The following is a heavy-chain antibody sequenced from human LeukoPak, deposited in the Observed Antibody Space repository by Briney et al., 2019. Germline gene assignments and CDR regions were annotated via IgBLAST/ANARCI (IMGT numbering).Heavy chain of an antibody. J-gene: IGHJ2*01. CDR2: TYYRSKWYN. V-gene: IGHV6-1*01. Sequence: SQTLSLTCAISGDSVSSNSAAWNWIRQSPSRGLEWLGRTYYRSKWYNDYAVSVKSRITINPDTSKNQFSLQLNSLTPEHTAVYYCARVHRSSWFEPDWYFDLWGRGTLVTVSS. CDR1: GDSVSSNSAA. D-gene: IGHD6-13*01. CDR3: ARVHRSSWFEPDWYFDL.